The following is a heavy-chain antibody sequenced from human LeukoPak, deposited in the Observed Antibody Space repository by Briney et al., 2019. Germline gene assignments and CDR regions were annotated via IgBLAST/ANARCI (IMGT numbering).Heavy chain of an antibody. CDR2: INHSGST. CDR1: GGSFSGYY. CDR3: ARGGNSGLTY. Sequence: SSETLSLTCAVYGGSFSGYYWSWIRQPPGKGLEWIGEINHSGSTNYNPSLKSRVTISVDTSKNQLSLKLSSVTAADTAVYYCARGGNSGLTYWGQGTLVTVSS. J-gene: IGHJ4*02. V-gene: IGHV4-34*01. D-gene: IGHD5-12*01.